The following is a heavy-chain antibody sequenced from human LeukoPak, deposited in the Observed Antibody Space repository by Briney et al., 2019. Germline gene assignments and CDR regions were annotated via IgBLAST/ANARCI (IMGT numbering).Heavy chain of an antibody. CDR2: IYYIGST. D-gene: IGHD3-22*01. Sequence: PSETLSLTCTVSGGSFSTYYWTWIRQPPGKGLEWIGYIYYIGSTNYNPSLNNRVTITIDTSKSQFSLKLSSVAAADTAVYYCARLNYYDRTGYIYGWYFDLWGRGTLVTVSS. J-gene: IGHJ2*01. V-gene: IGHV4-59*08. CDR3: ARLNYYDRTGYIYGWYFDL. CDR1: GGSFSTYY.